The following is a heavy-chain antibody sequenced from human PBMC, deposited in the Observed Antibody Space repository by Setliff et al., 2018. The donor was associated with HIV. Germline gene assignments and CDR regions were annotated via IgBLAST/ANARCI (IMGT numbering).Heavy chain of an antibody. V-gene: IGHV1-69*01. CDR2: IIPIFGTA. D-gene: IGHD3-22*01. CDR3: ARVKDYYDSSGYYFDY. Sequence: VKVSCKASGGTFSSYAISWVRQAPGQGLEWMGGIIPIFGTANYAQKFQGRVTITADESTSTAYMELSSLRSEDTAVYYCARVKDYYDSSGYYFDYWGQGTLVTVSS. CDR1: GGTFSSYA. J-gene: IGHJ4*02.